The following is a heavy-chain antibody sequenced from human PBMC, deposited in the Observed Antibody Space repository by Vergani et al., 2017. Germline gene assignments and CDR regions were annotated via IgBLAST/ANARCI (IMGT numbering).Heavy chain of an antibody. V-gene: IGHV4-59*01. J-gene: IGHJ4*02. D-gene: IGHD1-26*01. CDR3: ARVASSYQVDY. CDR1: GGSISSYS. Sequence: QVQLQESGPGLVKPSETLSLTCIVSGGSISSYSWNWIRQPPGKGLEWIGDIYYSGSTNYNPSLKSRVTISVDTSKNQFSLKLSSVTAADTAVYHCARVASSYQVDYWGQGTLVTVSS. CDR2: IYYSGST.